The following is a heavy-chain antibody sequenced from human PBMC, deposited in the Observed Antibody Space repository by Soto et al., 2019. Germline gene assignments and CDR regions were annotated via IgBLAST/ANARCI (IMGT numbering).Heavy chain of an antibody. CDR2: ISAYNGNT. Sequence: ASVKVSCKASGYTFTSYGISWVRQAPGQGLEWMGWISAYNGNTNYAQKLQGRVTMTTDTSTSTAYMELRSLRSDDTAVYYCAGDKGNVGFGELFTGGYYYYGMDVWGQGTPVTVSS. CDR1: GYTFTSYG. D-gene: IGHD3-10*01. V-gene: IGHV1-18*01. CDR3: AGDKGNVGFGELFTGGYYYYGMDV. J-gene: IGHJ6*02.